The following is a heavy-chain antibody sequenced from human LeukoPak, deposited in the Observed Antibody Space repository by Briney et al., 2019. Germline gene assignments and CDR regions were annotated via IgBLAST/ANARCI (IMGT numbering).Heavy chain of an antibody. CDR1: GYSFTNYG. J-gene: IGHJ4*02. CDR3: VRGRGYCYDSTGMRFDF. D-gene: IGHD3-22*01. Sequence: ASVTVSCKASGYSFTNYGISWVRQAPGQGLEYMGWISAYNGNTYYAQKLQGRVTMTTDTSTSTAYMELRSLRSDDTSAYYCVRGRGYCYDSTGMRFDFWGEGTGVSV. CDR2: ISAYNGNT. V-gene: IGHV1-18*01.